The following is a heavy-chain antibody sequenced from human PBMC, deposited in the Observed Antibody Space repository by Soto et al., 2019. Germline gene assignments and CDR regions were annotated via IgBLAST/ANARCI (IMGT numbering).Heavy chain of an antibody. V-gene: IGHV4-59*08. J-gene: IGHJ3*01. Sequence: SETLSLTCTVSGGSISSYYWSWIRQSPGKGLEYIGYISYSGSTNYNPSLKSRVTTSLDTSKHQFSLKLSSVTAADTAVYYCASLNFDILTGYYAFDLWGQGTMVTVSS. D-gene: IGHD3-9*01. CDR1: GGSISSYY. CDR2: ISYSGST. CDR3: ASLNFDILTGYYAFDL.